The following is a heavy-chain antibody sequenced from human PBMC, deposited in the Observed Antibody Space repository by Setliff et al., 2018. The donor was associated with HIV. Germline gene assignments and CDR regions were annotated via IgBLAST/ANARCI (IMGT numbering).Heavy chain of an antibody. D-gene: IGHD2-2*01. CDR3: ARGPPIVVVPAALLTFDY. Sequence: GASVKVSCKASGYTFTSYGISGVRQAPGQGLEWMGWISANNGNTNYAQKLQGRVTMTTDTSTSTAYMELRSLRSDDTAVYYCARGPPIVVVPAALLTFDYWGQGTLVTVSS. J-gene: IGHJ4*02. V-gene: IGHV1-18*01. CDR1: GYTFTSYG. CDR2: ISANNGNT.